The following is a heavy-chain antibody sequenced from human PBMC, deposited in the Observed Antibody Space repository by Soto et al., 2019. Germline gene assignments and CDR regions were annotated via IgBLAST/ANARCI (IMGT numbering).Heavy chain of an antibody. CDR1: GGSISSYY. V-gene: IGHV4-59*01. CDR2: IYYSGST. Sequence: PSETLSLTCTVSGGSISSYYWSWIRQPPGKGLEWIGYIYYSGSTNYNPSLKSRVTISVDTSKNQFSLKLSSVTAADTAVYYCARLIGGYSSSYYYYGMDVWGQGTTVTVSS. CDR3: ARLIGGYSSSYYYYGMDV. D-gene: IGHD6-13*01. J-gene: IGHJ6*02.